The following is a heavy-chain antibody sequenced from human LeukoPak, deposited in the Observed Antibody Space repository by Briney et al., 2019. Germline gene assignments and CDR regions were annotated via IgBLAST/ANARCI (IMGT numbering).Heavy chain of an antibody. Sequence: SETLSLTCTVSGGSISSYYWSWIRQPAGKGLEWIGRIYTSGSTNYNPSLKSRVTMSVDTSKNQFSLKLSSVTAADTAVYYCARVPRYYDILTGYYNVWYFDLWGRGTLVTVSS. CDR3: ARVPRYYDILTGYYNVWYFDL. CDR1: GGSISSYY. V-gene: IGHV4-4*07. J-gene: IGHJ2*01. CDR2: IYTSGST. D-gene: IGHD3-9*01.